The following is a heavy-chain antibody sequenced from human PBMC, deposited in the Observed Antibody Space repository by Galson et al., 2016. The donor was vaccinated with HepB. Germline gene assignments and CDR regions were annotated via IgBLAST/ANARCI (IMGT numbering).Heavy chain of an antibody. CDR3: ARDPSIAVAGHNYVFDS. V-gene: IGHV3-48*02. D-gene: IGHD6-19*01. CDR2: ISSSSSPI. Sequence: SLRLSCAASAFTFSNYDMHWVRQAPGKGLEWVSYISSSSSPIDYADSVKGRFTISRDNAKNSLYLQMNSLRDEDTAVYYFARDPSIAVAGHNYVFDSWGQGTLVTVSS. J-gene: IGHJ4*02. CDR1: AFTFSNYD.